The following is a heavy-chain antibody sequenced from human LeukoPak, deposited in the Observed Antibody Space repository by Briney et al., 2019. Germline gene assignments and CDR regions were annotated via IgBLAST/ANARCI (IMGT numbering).Heavy chain of an antibody. J-gene: IGHJ4*02. CDR2: INHSGSS. D-gene: IGHD3-10*01. Sequence: SETLSLTCAVYGGSFSGYYWTWIRQPPGKGLEWIGEINHSGSSNYNPSLKSRVTISVDTSKNQFSLKLTSVTAADTAVYYCARSYNRVVLLYYWGQGILVTVSS. CDR3: ARSYNRVVLLYY. V-gene: IGHV4-34*01. CDR1: GGSFSGYY.